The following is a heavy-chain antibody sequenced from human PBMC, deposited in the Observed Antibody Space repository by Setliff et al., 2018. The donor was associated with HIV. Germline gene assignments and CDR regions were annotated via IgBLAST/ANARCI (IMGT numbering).Heavy chain of an antibody. J-gene: IGHJ6*02. D-gene: IGHD1-20*01. CDR1: GGSVSSVNYY. V-gene: IGHV4-61*01. CDR2: IHYTGST. CDR3: ARQYNRQYGMDV. Sequence: SETLSLTCSVSGGSVSSVNYYWSWIRQPPGKGLEWIGYIHYTGSTTYNPSLKSRVTISVDTSKNQFSLRLSSVTAADTAVYYCARQYNRQYGMDVWGQGTTVTVSS.